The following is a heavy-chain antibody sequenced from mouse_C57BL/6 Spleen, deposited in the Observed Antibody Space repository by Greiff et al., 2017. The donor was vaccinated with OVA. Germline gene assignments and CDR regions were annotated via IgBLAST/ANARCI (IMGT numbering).Heavy chain of an antibody. D-gene: IGHD2-5*01. CDR3: ARSFYSNYGYFDV. CDR1: GYAFTNYL. V-gene: IGHV1-54*01. Sequence: QVQLKQSGAELVRPGTSVKVSCKASGYAFTNYLIEWVKQRPGQGLEWIGEINPGSGGTNYNEKFKGKATLTADNSSSTAYMQLSSLTSEDSAVYFCARSFYSNYGYFDVWGTGTTVTVSS. J-gene: IGHJ1*03. CDR2: INPGSGGT.